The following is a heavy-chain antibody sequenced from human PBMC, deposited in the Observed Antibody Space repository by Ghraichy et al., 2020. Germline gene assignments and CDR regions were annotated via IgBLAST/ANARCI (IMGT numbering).Heavy chain of an antibody. CDR3: ARVMGGYYYDNSGGLDY. V-gene: IGHV4-39*01. Sequence: SETLSLTCTVSGDSISSSGYYWGWIRQPPGKGLEWIASIYYSGNTYFNPSLKSRVTISADTSKNQFSLKLSSVTAADTAVYYCARVMGGYYYDNSGGLDYWGQGTLVTVSP. CDR2: IYYSGNT. D-gene: IGHD3-22*01. CDR1: GDSISSSGYY. J-gene: IGHJ4*02.